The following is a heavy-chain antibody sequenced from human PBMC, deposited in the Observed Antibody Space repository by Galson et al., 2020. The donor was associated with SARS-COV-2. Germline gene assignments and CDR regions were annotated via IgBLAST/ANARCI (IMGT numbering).Heavy chain of an antibody. CDR2: IYYSGST. D-gene: IGHD3-22*01. CDR1: GGSISSYY. Sequence: SQTLSLTCTVSGGSISSYYWSWIRQPPGKGLEWIGYIYYSGSTNYNPSLKSRVTISVDTSKNQFSLKLSSVTAADTAVYYCARVNYDSSGDSWFDPWGQGTLVTVSS. J-gene: IGHJ5*02. V-gene: IGHV4-59*01. CDR3: ARVNYDSSGDSWFDP.